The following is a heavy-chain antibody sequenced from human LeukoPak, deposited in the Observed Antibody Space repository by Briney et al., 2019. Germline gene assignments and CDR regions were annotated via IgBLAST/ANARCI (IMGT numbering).Heavy chain of an antibody. CDR2: IYHSGST. CDR3: AMVRGVTDAFDI. J-gene: IGHJ3*02. Sequence: SETLSLTCAVSGGSISSGGYSWSWIRQPPGKGLEWIGYIYHSGSTYYNPSLKSRVTISVDRSKNQFSLKLSSVTAADTAVYYCAMVRGVTDAFDIWGQGTMVTVSS. D-gene: IGHD3-10*01. CDR1: GGSISSGGYS. V-gene: IGHV4-30-2*01.